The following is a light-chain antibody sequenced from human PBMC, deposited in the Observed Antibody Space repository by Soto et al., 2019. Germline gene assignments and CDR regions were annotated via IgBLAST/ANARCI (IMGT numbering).Light chain of an antibody. J-gene: IGLJ2*01. CDR1: SSNIGSNY. CDR3: AAWDDSLSGRVV. Sequence: QPVLTQPPSASGTPGQRVTISCSGSSSNIGSNYVYWYQQLPGTAPKLLIYRNNQRPSGVPDRFSGSKSGTSASLAISGLRSEDEADYYCAAWDDSLSGRVVFGGGTKRPS. V-gene: IGLV1-47*01. CDR2: RNN.